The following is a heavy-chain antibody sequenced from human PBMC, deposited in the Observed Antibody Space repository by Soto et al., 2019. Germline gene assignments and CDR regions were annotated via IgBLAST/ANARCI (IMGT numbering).Heavy chain of an antibody. CDR3: TKGGRYCSGGSCYVSPSSD. Sequence: EVQLLESGGGLVQPGGSLRLSCEASGFTFSSYAMSWVRQAPGKGLEWVSAISGSGGSTYYADSVKGRFTISRDNSMNTLYLQMNSLRAEDTAVYYCTKGGRYCSGGSCYVSPSSDWGQGTLVTVSS. J-gene: IGHJ4*02. V-gene: IGHV3-23*01. CDR2: ISGSGGST. CDR1: GFTFSSYA. D-gene: IGHD2-15*01.